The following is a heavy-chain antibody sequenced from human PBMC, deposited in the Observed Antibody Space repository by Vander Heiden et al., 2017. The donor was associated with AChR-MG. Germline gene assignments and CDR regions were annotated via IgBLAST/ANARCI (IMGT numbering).Heavy chain of an antibody. CDR1: GFTSSNYG. CDR2: IWSDGSNK. CDR3: ARVRGTCSGATCYVDY. D-gene: IGHD2-15*01. J-gene: IGHJ4*02. Sequence: QVQLVESGGGVVQPGTSLRLSCAASGFTSSNYGMHWVRQPAGKGLEWVAIIWSDGSNKYYADSVKGRFTISRDNSKNTLYLQMNSLRAEDTALYYCARVRGTCSGATCYVDYWGQGTLVTVSS. V-gene: IGHV3-33*01.